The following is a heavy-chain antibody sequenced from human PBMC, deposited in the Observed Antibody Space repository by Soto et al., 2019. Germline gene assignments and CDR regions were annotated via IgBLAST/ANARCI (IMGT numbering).Heavy chain of an antibody. Sequence: ASVKVSCKASGYTFTSYGISWVRQAPGQGLEWMGWISAYNGNTNYAQKLQGRVTMTTDTSTSTAYMELRSLRSDDTAVYYCARVPEYSSSRRVSGYYYYMDVWGKGTTVTVS. CDR1: GYTFTSYG. D-gene: IGHD6-6*01. J-gene: IGHJ6*03. CDR3: ARVPEYSSSRRVSGYYYYMDV. V-gene: IGHV1-18*01. CDR2: ISAYNGNT.